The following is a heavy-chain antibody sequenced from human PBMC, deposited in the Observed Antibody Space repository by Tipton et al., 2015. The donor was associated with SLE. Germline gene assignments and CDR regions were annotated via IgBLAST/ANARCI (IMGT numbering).Heavy chain of an antibody. J-gene: IGHJ6*02. CDR1: GGSITTVGYY. CDR3: VRGPKDV. Sequence: TLSLTCTVSGGSITTVGYYWSWNRQHPGKGLGWIGYIYDSKSTYYNPSLKSRLTMSADTSKNQISLKLSSVSAADTAVYYCVRGPKDVWGQGTTVTVSS. CDR2: IYDSKST. V-gene: IGHV4-31*03.